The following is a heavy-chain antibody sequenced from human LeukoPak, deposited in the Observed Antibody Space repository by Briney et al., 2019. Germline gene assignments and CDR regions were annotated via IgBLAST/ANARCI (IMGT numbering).Heavy chain of an antibody. CDR1: GGSISSGGYY. D-gene: IGHD3-3*02. CDR2: IHYSGST. CDR3: ARDSHFWSGYAFDI. V-gene: IGHV4-31*03. Sequence: SETLSLTCTVSGGSISSGGYYWSWIRQHPGKGLEWIGYIHYSGSTYYNPSLKSRVTISVDTSKNQFSLKLSSVTAADTAVYYCARDSHFWSGYAFDIWGQGTMVTVSS. J-gene: IGHJ3*02.